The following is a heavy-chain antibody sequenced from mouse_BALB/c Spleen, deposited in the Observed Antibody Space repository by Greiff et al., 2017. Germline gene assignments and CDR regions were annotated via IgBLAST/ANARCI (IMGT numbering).Heavy chain of an antibody. CDR3: ARKLGDYRYDGHPWFAY. CDR2: IWSGGST. J-gene: IGHJ3*01. CDR1: GFSLTSYG. V-gene: IGHV2-2*02. D-gene: IGHD2-14*01. Sequence: QVQLQQSGPGLVQPSQSLSITCTVSGFSLTSYGVHWVRQSPGKGLEWLGVIWSGGSTDYNAAFISRLSISKDNSKSQVFFKMNSLQANDTAIYYCARKLGDYRYDGHPWFAYWGQGTLVTGSA.